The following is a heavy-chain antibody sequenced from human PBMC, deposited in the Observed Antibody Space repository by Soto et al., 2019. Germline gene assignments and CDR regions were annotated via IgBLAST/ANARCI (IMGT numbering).Heavy chain of an antibody. D-gene: IGHD6-19*01. CDR2: INVYNGNT. J-gene: IGHJ6*02. V-gene: IGHV1-18*01. CDR1: GYTFTNYG. Sequence: ASVKVSCKASGYTFTNYGISWVRQAPGQGLEWMGWINVYNGNTKYAQKVQGRVTMTTDTSTSTAYMELRSLRSDDTAVYYCARAVAGGVYYYYGMDVWGQGTTVTVSS. CDR3: ARAVAGGVYYYYGMDV.